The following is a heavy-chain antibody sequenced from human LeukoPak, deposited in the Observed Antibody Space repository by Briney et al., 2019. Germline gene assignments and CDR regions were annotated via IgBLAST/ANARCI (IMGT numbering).Heavy chain of an antibody. D-gene: IGHD3-9*01. CDR3: ARGYYDILTDSYYFDY. Sequence: SETLSLTCAVYGGSFSGYYWSWIRQPPGKGLEWIGEINHSGSTNYNPSLKSRVTISVDTSKNQFSLKLSSVTAADTAVYYCARGYYDILTDSYYFDYWGQGTLVTVSS. J-gene: IGHJ4*02. CDR1: GGSFSGYY. CDR2: INHSGST. V-gene: IGHV4-34*01.